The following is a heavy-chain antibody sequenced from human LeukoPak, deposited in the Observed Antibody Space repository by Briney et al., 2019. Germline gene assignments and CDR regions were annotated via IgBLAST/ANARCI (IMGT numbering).Heavy chain of an antibody. CDR2: ISYDGSNK. Sequence: GGSLRLSCAASGFTFSSYAMHWVRQAPGEGLEWVAVISYDGSNKYYADSVKGRFTISRDNSKNTQYLQMNSLRAEDTAVYYCARDVTVTAYYYYGMDVWGQGTTVTVSS. D-gene: IGHD4-17*01. CDR1: GFTFSSYA. J-gene: IGHJ6*02. V-gene: IGHV3-30-3*01. CDR3: ARDVTVTAYYYYGMDV.